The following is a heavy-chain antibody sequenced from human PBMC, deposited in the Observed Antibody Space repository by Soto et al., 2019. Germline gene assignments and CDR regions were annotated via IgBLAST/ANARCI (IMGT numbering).Heavy chain of an antibody. J-gene: IGHJ4*02. V-gene: IGHV3-33*01. D-gene: IGHD1-26*01. CDR2: IWYDGSSQ. CDR1: GFTFSSYG. CDR3: ARGFRSGSYTGLDY. Sequence: QVQLVESGGGVVQPGRSLRLSCAASGFTFSSYGMHWVRHAPGKGLEWVAVIWYDGSSQYYADSVKGRFTISRDNSKNTLYVQMNSLTGEDTAVYYCARGFRSGSYTGLDYWGQGTLVTVSS.